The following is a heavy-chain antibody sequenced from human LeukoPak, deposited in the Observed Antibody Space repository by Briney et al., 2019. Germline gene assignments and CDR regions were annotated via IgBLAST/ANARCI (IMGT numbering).Heavy chain of an antibody. CDR3: ASRTGSGSYYFDY. J-gene: IGHJ4*02. CDR2: IYSSGST. V-gene: IGHV4-4*07. CDR1: GGSISSYY. D-gene: IGHD3-10*01. Sequence: PSETLSLTCTVSGGSISSYYWSWIRQPAGKGLEWIGRIYSSGSTNYNPSLKSRVTMSVDTSKNQFSLKLTSETAADTAVYFCASRTGSGSYYFDYWGQGTLVTVSS.